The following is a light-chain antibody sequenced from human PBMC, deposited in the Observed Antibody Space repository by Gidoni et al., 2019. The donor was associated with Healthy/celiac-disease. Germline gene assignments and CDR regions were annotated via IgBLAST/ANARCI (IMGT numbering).Light chain of an antibody. CDR1: QSVLYSSNNKNY. CDR2: WAS. Sequence: DIVMTQPPDSRAVSLGERATINCKSSQSVLYSSNNKNYLAWYQQKPGQPPKLLIYWASTRESGVPYRFSGSGSGTDFTLTISSLQAADEAVYYCQQYYSTPYTFGQGTKLEIK. J-gene: IGKJ2*01. V-gene: IGKV4-1*01. CDR3: QQYYSTPYT.